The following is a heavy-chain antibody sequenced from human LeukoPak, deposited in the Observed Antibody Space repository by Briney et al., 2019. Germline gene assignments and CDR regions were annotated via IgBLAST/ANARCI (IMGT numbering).Heavy chain of an antibody. CDR2: IYYSGST. CDR1: GLTVSSNY. Sequence: GSLRLSCAASGLTVSSNYMSWVRQAPGKGLEWIGYIYYSGSTNYNPSLKSRVTISVDTSRNQFSLKLSSVTAADTAVYYCARGRSYFNCWGQGTLVTVSS. J-gene: IGHJ4*01. V-gene: IGHV4-59*02. CDR3: ARGRSYFNC.